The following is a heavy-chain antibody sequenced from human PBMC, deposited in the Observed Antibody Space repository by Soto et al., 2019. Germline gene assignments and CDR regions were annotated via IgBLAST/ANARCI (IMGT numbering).Heavy chain of an antibody. CDR2: FYHSGST. V-gene: IGHV4-30-4*01. D-gene: IGHD3-22*01. CDR1: NGSMDSRGHY. CDR3: ARIYWLRDSSGYHHPFDY. Sequence: PSETLSLTCTVSNGSMDSRGHYWSWIRQSPGRGLEWIGHFYHSGSTYYNPSLRSRASISNDLSKNQFFLELSSVTGADTAVYFCARIYWLRDSSGYHHPFDYWGQGTLVTVSS. J-gene: IGHJ4*02.